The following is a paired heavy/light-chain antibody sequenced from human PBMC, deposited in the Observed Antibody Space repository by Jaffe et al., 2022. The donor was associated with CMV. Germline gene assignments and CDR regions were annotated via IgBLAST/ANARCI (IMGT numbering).Heavy chain of an antibody. CDR3: AHSPYYDSWSGYPPSDH. D-gene: IGHD3-3*01. J-gene: IGHJ4*02. CDR2: IYWDDDK. Sequence: QITLKESGPTLVKPTQTLTLTCSFSGFSLITSRVGVGWIRQPPGKALEWLALIYWDDDKRYSPSLKRRLTITKDTSKNQVVLTMTNMNPVDTATYYCAHSPYYDSWSGYPPSDHWGQGMLVTVSP. V-gene: IGHV2-5*02. CDR1: GFSLITSRVG.
Light chain of an antibody. J-gene: IGLJ2*01. V-gene: IGLV1-40*01. Sequence: QSVLTQPPSVSGAPGQRVTISCTGSDSNIGAGYDVHWYQQLPGTAPKLLINASYSRPSGVPDRFSGSKSGTSASLAITGLQSEDEADYYCQSYDNSLSILFGGGTRLTVL. CDR1: DSNIGAGYD. CDR3: QSYDNSLSIL. CDR2: ASY.